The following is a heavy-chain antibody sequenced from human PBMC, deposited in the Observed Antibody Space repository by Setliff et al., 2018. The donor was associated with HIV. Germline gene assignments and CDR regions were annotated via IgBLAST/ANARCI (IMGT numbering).Heavy chain of an antibody. Sequence: PGESLKISCKGSGYSFTSYWIGWVRQMPGKGLEWMGIIYPGDSDTRYSPSFQGQVTISADKSISTAYLQWSSLKASDTAMYYCARSLTYYDILTGYYIGYYFDYWGQGTLVTVSS. CDR1: GYSFTSYW. D-gene: IGHD3-9*01. CDR2: IYPGDSDT. V-gene: IGHV5-51*01. J-gene: IGHJ4*02. CDR3: ARSLTYYDILTGYYIGYYFDY.